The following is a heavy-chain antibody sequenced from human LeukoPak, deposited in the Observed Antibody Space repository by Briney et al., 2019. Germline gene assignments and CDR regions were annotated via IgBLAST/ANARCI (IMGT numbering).Heavy chain of an antibody. CDR1: GFTFSNYG. J-gene: IGHJ4*02. V-gene: IGHV3-33*01. CDR3: ARDPASYGGYEVDY. D-gene: IGHD4-17*01. Sequence: GRSLRLSCAASGFTFSNYGMHWVRQAPGKGLEWVAVIWYDGSNKNYADSVKGRFTISRDNSKNTLYLQMNSLRAEDTAVYYCARDPASYGGYEVDYWGQGTLVTVSS. CDR2: IWYDGSNK.